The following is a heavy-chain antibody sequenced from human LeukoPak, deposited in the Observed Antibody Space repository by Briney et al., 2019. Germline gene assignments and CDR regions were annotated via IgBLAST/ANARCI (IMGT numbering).Heavy chain of an antibody. Sequence: GASVKVSCKASGYTFTGYYMHWVRQAPGQGLEWMGWMNPNSGNTGYAQKFQGRVTMTRNTSISTAYMELSSLRSEDTAVYYCARAGLLLRYFDCSYWGQGTLVTVSS. V-gene: IGHV1-8*02. CDR3: ARAGLLLRYFDCSY. D-gene: IGHD3-9*01. J-gene: IGHJ4*02. CDR2: MNPNSGNT. CDR1: GYTFTGYY.